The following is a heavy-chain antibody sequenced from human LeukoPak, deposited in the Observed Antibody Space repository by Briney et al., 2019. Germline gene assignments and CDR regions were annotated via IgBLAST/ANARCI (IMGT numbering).Heavy chain of an antibody. CDR3: ARPGYYDNSGFNFDY. CDR1: GGSISSSTVY. Sequence: PSETLSLTCTVSGGSISSSTVYWGWIRHPPGKGLEWIGGINYSGYTYYNPSLKSRVTISVDTPKNQFSLKLSSVTAADTAVYYCARPGYYDNSGFNFDYWGQGTLVTVSS. D-gene: IGHD3-22*01. J-gene: IGHJ4*02. CDR2: INYSGYT. V-gene: IGHV4-39*01.